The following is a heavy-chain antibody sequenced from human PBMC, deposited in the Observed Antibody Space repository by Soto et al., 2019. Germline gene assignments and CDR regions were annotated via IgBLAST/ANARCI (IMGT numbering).Heavy chain of an antibody. CDR1: GGTFSSYT. V-gene: IGHV1-69*04. Sequence: SVKVSCKASGGTFSSYTISWVRQAPGQGLEWMGRIIPILGIANYAQKFQGRVTITADKSTSTAYMELSSLRSEDTAVYYCARDWDYDILTGYYRPAGYYYGMDVWGQGTTVTVSS. D-gene: IGHD3-9*01. CDR2: IIPILGIA. CDR3: ARDWDYDILTGYYRPAGYYYGMDV. J-gene: IGHJ6*02.